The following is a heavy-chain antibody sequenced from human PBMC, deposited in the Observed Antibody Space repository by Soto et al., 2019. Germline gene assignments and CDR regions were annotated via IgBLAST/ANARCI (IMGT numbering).Heavy chain of an antibody. CDR3: ARELQYYYDSSGYYTTSGDYFDY. D-gene: IGHD3-22*01. Sequence: LSLTCTVSGGSISSGDYYWSWIRQPPGKGLEWIGYIYYSGSTYYNPSLKSRVTISVDTSKNQFSLKLSSVTAADTAVYYCARELQYYYDSSGYYTTSGDYFDYWGQGTLVTVSS. CDR1: GGSISSGDYY. CDR2: IYYSGST. J-gene: IGHJ4*02. V-gene: IGHV4-30-4*01.